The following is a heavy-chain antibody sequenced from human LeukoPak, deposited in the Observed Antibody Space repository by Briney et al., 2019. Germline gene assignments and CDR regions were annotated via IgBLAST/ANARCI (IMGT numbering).Heavy chain of an antibody. J-gene: IGHJ3*02. CDR3: AREGVREDAFDI. V-gene: IGHV1-2*02. Sequence: ASVKVSCKASGYTFTGYYMHWVRQAPGQGLEWMGWINPNSGGTNYAQKFQGRVTMTRDTSISTAHMELSRLRSDDTAVYYCAREGVREDAFDIWGQGTMVTVSS. CDR2: INPNSGGT. CDR1: GYTFTGYY. D-gene: IGHD2-8*01.